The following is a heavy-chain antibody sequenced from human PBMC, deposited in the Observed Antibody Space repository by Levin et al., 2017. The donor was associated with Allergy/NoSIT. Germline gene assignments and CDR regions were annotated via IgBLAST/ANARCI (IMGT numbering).Heavy chain of an antibody. CDR1: GFTFRGYW. D-gene: IGHD2-2*01. J-gene: IGHJ4*02. CDR3: ARSRGCSTSCHNFDY. V-gene: IGHV3-7*03. Sequence: GGSLRLSCAASGFTFRGYWMSWVRQAPGKGLEWVANIKQDGSEKYYMDSVKGRFTISRDNAKNSLYLQMNSLRAEATAVYYCARSRGCSTSCHNFDYWGQGTLVTVSS. CDR2: IKQDGSEK.